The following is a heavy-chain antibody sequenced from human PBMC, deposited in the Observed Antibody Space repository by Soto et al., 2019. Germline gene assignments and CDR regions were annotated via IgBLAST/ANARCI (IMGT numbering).Heavy chain of an antibody. CDR2: IYPGDSDT. CDR1: GYSFTSYW. J-gene: IGHJ4*02. Sequence: LKISCKGSGYSFTSYWIGWVRQMPGKGLEWMGIIYPGDSDTRYSPSFQGQVTISADKSISTAYLQWSSLKASDTAMYYCARSMFRDYDILTGYYGYWGQGTLVTVSS. CDR3: ARSMFRDYDILTGYYGY. V-gene: IGHV5-51*01. D-gene: IGHD3-9*01.